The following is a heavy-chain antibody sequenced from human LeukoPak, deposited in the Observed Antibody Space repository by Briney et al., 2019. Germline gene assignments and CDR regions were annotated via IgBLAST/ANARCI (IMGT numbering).Heavy chain of an antibody. Sequence: ASVTVSCTASGYTFTIYGSSWVRQAPGQGLEWMGWISAYNGNTNYAQKLQGRVTMTTDTSTSTAYMELRSLRSDDTAVYYCARVPPDSSGYYVYYFDYWGQGTLVTVSS. V-gene: IGHV1-18*01. J-gene: IGHJ4*02. CDR2: ISAYNGNT. CDR1: GYTFTIYG. D-gene: IGHD3-22*01. CDR3: ARVPPDSSGYYVYYFDY.